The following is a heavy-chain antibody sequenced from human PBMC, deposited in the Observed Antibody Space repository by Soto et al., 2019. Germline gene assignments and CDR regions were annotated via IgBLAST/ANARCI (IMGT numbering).Heavy chain of an antibody. CDR2: TSYFGTT. CDR1: GGSINSVDYY. J-gene: IGHJ4*02. CDR3: ARVQRDTAMGHFDY. Sequence: QVQLQESGPGLVKPSQTLSLICSVSGGSINSVDYYWSWIRQTPGKGLEWIGYTSYFGTTDYMPSLKSRVTMSVDTSKNQFSLKLSSVTAADTAVYYCARVQRDTAMGHFDYWGRGTLVIVSS. D-gene: IGHD5-18*01. V-gene: IGHV4-30-4*01.